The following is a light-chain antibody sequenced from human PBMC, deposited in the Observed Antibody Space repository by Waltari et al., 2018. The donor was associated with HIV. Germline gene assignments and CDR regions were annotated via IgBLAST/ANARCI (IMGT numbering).Light chain of an antibody. J-gene: IGKJ2*03. CDR1: QSLLYSSTNKNY. CDR3: QQYYSTQYS. CDR2: WAS. Sequence: DIVVTQSPDSLAVPLGERATINCKSSQSLLYSSTNKNYLAWYQQKPGQPPKLLLYWASTRESGVPDRFSGCGSGTDFTLTIDSLRAEDVAVYYCQQYYSTQYSFGQGTKLEIK. V-gene: IGKV4-1*01.